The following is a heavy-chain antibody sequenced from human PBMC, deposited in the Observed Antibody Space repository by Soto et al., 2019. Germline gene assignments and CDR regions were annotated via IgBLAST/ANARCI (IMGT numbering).Heavy chain of an antibody. CDR2: IYYSGST. CDR3: ARDTAMVTGYYYGMDV. Sequence: SETLSLTCTFSGGSIISYYWSWIRQPPGKGLEWIGYIYYSGSTNYNPSLKSRVTISLDTSKNQFSLKLSSVTAADTAVYYCARDTAMVTGYYYGMDVWGQGTTVTVSS. J-gene: IGHJ6*02. CDR1: GGSIISYY. V-gene: IGHV4-59*01. D-gene: IGHD5-18*01.